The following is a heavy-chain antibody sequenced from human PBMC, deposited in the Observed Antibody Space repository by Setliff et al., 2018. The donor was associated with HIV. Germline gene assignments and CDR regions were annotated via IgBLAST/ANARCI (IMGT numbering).Heavy chain of an antibody. Sequence: ASVKVSCKVSGYTLTELSIRWVRQAPGKGLEWMGGFDPEYDKTFYAQKFQGRVTMSEDTSTDTAYMELTSRRSEDTAVYYCATRAYDSSGYLRSRVSGAAFDIWGQGTMVTVSS. J-gene: IGHJ3*02. CDR1: GYTLTELS. CDR3: ATRAYDSSGYLRSRVSGAAFDI. CDR2: FDPEYDKT. D-gene: IGHD3-22*01. V-gene: IGHV1-24*01.